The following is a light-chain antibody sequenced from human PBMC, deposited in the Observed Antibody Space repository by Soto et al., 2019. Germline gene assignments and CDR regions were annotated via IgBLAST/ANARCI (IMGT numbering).Light chain of an antibody. V-gene: IGLV2-14*01. CDR1: SSDVGVYNY. CDR3: TSYTTSSTLA. Sequence: QSALTQPASVSGSPGQSITISCTGTSSDVGVYNYVSWYQQHPGKAPKLMIYEVSNRPSGVSNRFSGSKSGNTASLTISGLQAEDEADYYCTSYTTSSTLAFGGGTKVTVL. CDR2: EVS. J-gene: IGLJ3*02.